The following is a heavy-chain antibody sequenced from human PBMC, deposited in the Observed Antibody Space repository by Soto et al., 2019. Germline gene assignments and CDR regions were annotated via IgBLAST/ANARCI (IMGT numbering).Heavy chain of an antibody. CDR1: GGSFSGYY. CDR3: ARPRNT. V-gene: IGHV4-34*01. D-gene: IGHD1-1*01. J-gene: IGHJ5*02. CDR2: INHSGST. Sequence: SETLSLTCAVYGGSFSGYYWSWIRQPPGKGLEWIGEINHSGSTNYNPSLKSRVTISVDTSKNQFSLKLSSVTAADTAVYYCARPRNTWGQGTLVTVSS.